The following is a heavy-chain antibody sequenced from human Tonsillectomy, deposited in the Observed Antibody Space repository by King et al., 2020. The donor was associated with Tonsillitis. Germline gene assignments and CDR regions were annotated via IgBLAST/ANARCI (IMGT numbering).Heavy chain of an antibody. CDR3: ARQLGSFRSRVDAFDI. Sequence: VQLVESGAEVKKPGESLRISCKGSGYSFTSYWISWVRQMPGKGLEWMGRIDPSDSYMNYSPSFQGHVTISADKSISTAYLQWSSLKASDTAMYYCARQLGSFRSRVDAFDIWGQGTMVTVSS. CDR1: GYSFTSYW. V-gene: IGHV5-10-1*03. D-gene: IGHD6-13*01. J-gene: IGHJ3*02. CDR2: IDPSDSYM.